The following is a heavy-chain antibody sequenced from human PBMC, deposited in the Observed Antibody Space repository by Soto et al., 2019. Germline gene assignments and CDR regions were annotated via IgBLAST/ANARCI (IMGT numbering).Heavy chain of an antibody. CDR1: GFLLRDFG. CDR2: IWYDGSNT. D-gene: IGHD1-1*01. J-gene: IGHJ4*01. Sequence: GGSLRLSCVASGFLLRDFGMHWVRQAPGKGLEWVSVIWYDGSNTYQGESVKGRFTMSRDISKNTLYLQMDSLRPEDTAVYYCAIATAGKWHPFDYWGHGTLVTVSS. V-gene: IGHV3-33*01. CDR3: AIATAGKWHPFDY.